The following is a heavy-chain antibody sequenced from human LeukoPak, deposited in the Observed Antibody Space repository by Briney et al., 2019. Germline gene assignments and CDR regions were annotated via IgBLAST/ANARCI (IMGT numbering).Heavy chain of an antibody. CDR2: IRYDGNNK. CDR3: AKDSVGATTLDWFDS. Sequence: GGSLRLSCAASGFTFSSCAMHWVRQAPGKGLDWVAFIRYDGNNKFYADSVKGRFTISRDNSKNTLYLQMNNLRPEDTAIYYCAKDSVGATTLDWFDSWGQGTLVTVSS. J-gene: IGHJ5*01. CDR1: GFTFSSCA. D-gene: IGHD1-26*01. V-gene: IGHV3-30*02.